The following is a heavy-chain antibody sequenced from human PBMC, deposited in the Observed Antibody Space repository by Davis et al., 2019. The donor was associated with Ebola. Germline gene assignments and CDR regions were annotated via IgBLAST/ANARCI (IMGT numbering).Heavy chain of an antibody. V-gene: IGHV3-30-3*01. J-gene: IGHJ5*02. Sequence: GESLKISCAASGFTFSSYAMHWVRQAPGKGLEWVAVISYDGSNKYYADSVKGRFTISRDNSKSTLYLQMNSLRAEDTAVYYCARAAVRFGDNNWFDPWGQGTLVTVSS. CDR2: ISYDGSNK. CDR1: GFTFSSYA. D-gene: IGHD3-10*01. CDR3: ARAAVRFGDNNWFDP.